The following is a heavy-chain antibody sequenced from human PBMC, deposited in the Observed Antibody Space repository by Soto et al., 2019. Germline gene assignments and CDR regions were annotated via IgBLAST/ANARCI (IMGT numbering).Heavy chain of an antibody. Sequence: QITLKESTPTLVKPTQTLTLTCTFSGFSLSTSGVGVGWIRQPPGKALEWLALIYWDDDRRYSPSLKSRLTITKDTDKNQVFLTMTNVDPVDTAAYYCPDSPWAGTKAYSDDGGQGSLVTVSS. CDR1: GFSLSTSGVG. V-gene: IGHV2-5*02. D-gene: IGHD6-19*01. CDR3: PDSPWAGTKAYSDD. J-gene: IGHJ4*02. CDR2: IYWDDDR.